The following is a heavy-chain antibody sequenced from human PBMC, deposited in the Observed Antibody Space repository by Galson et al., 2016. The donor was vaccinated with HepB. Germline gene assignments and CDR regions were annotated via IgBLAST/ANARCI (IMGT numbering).Heavy chain of an antibody. D-gene: IGHD2/OR15-2a*01. CDR2: IYPLDSDV. CDR3: ARRKDEYIFDS. V-gene: IGHV5-51*01. CDR1: GYLFSSYW. Sequence: QSGAEVKKAGQSLKISCTGSGYLFSSYWIVWMRQMPGKGLEWMGIIYPLDSDVRYSPSFQGQVSISVDTSINTAYLQWRSLEASDSALYFCARRKDEYIFDSWGQGTLVTVSP. J-gene: IGHJ4*02.